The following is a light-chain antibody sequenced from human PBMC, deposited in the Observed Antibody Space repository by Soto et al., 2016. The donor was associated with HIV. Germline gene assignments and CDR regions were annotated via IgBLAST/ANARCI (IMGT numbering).Light chain of an antibody. CDR3: MQALQVPLT. CDR1: QSLRHTNGFHY. V-gene: IGKV2-28*01. J-gene: IGKJ5*01. Sequence: DIVLTQDPLSLPVTLGKPAPMSCRSSQSLRHTNGFHYLTWYVQKSGQSPRVVISLGSNRASGVPDRFSGSGSGTEFTLKISRVESEDVGVYYCMQALQVPLTFGHGTRLEIK. CDR2: LGS.